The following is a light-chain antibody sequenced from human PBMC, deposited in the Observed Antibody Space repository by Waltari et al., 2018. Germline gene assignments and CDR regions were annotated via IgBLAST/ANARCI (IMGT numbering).Light chain of an antibody. V-gene: IGLV4-69*01. Sequence: QLVLTQSPSASASLGASVKLTCTLSSGHSSYAIAWNQQQPEKGPRYLMKLNSDGSHSKGDGLPDRFSGSSSGAERYLTISSLQSEDEADYYCQTWGTGIGVFGGGTKLTVL. CDR1: SGHSSYA. CDR2: LNSDGSH. J-gene: IGLJ3*02. CDR3: QTWGTGIGV.